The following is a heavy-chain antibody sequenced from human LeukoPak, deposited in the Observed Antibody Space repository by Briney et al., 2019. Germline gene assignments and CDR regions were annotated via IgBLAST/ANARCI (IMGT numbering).Heavy chain of an antibody. CDR3: ARVPRGADNWFDA. Sequence: PGGSLRLSCAASGFTFSSHSMNWVRQAPGKGLEWVAYIGSSSGTIIYADSVKGRFIISRDNAKNSLYLQMNSLRDEDTAVYYCARVPRGADNWFDAWGQGTLVTVSS. CDR2: IGSSSGTI. CDR1: GFTFSSHS. V-gene: IGHV3-48*02. J-gene: IGHJ5*02. D-gene: IGHD3-10*01.